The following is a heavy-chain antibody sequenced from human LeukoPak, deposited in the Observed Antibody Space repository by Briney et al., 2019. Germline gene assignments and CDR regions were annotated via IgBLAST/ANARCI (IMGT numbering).Heavy chain of an antibody. Sequence: GRSLRLSCAASGFTFRSYAMHWVRQAPGKGLEWVAVISYDGSNKYYADSVKGRFTISRDNSKNTLYLQMNSLRAEDTALYFCARVDHYSSSWYFDYWGQGTLVTVSS. CDR2: ISYDGSNK. CDR3: ARVDHYSSSWYFDY. CDR1: GFTFRSYA. V-gene: IGHV3-30*04. J-gene: IGHJ4*02. D-gene: IGHD6-13*01.